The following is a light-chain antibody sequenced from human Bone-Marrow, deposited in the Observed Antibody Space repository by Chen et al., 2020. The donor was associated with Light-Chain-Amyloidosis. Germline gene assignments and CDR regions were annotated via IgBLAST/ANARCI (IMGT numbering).Light chain of an antibody. CDR2: EVT. CDR3: SSYTITNTLV. V-gene: IGLV2-14*01. J-gene: IGLJ1*01. Sequence: QSALTQPASVSGSPGQSITISCPGTSSDVGGDNHVSWYQQHPDKAPKLMMYEVTNRPSWVPDRFSGSKSDNTASLTISGLQTEDEADYFCSSYTITNTLVFGSGTRVTVL. CDR1: SSDVGGDNH.